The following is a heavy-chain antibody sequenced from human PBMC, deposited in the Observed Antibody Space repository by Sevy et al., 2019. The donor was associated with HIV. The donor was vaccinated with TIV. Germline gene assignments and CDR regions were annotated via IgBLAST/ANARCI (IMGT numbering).Heavy chain of an antibody. Sequence: SETLSLTCSVSGGSISSYYWSWIRQPAWKGLEWIGRIYTRGSTNYNPSLKSRVTMSVDTSKNQFSLKLSSVTAADTAVYYCARGVSVVVSFDAFDIWGQGTMVTVSS. J-gene: IGHJ3*02. CDR3: ARGVSVVVSFDAFDI. CDR1: GGSISSYY. D-gene: IGHD3-22*01. CDR2: IYTRGST. V-gene: IGHV4-4*07.